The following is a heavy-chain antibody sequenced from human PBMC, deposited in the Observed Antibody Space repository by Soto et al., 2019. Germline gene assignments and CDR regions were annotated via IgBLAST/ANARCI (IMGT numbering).Heavy chain of an antibody. CDR2: IYYSGST. J-gene: IGHJ6*02. CDR3: ATRTDYYYGSGSLGGMDV. Sequence: QVQLQESGPGLVKHSQTLSLTCTVSGGSISSGVYYWSWIRQHPGKGLEWIGYIYYSGSTHYNPSLKSRVTISVDTSKNQFSLKLSSVTAADTAVYYCATRTDYYYGSGSLGGMDVWGQGTTVTVSS. V-gene: IGHV4-31*03. CDR1: GGSISSGVYY. D-gene: IGHD3-10*01.